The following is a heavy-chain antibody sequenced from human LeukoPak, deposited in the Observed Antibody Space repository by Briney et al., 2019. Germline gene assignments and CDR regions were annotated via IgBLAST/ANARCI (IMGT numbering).Heavy chain of an antibody. Sequence: GGSLRPPCAAFGFTVSSNYMSWVGQAPGKGLGGVSVIYSGGSTYYADSVKGRFTISRHNSKNTLYLQMNSLRAEDTAVYYCARALNNDSSGYYLDYWGQGTLVTVSS. CDR2: IYSGGST. CDR1: GFTVSSNY. V-gene: IGHV3-53*04. J-gene: IGHJ4*02. CDR3: ARALNNDSSGYYLDY. D-gene: IGHD3-22*01.